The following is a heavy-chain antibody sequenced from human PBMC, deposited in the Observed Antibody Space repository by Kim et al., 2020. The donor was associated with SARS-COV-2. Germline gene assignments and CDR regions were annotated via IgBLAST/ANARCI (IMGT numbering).Heavy chain of an antibody. D-gene: IGHD6-13*01. CDR3: ARRPGTAAAGTAHCDP. J-gene: IGHJ5*02. V-gene: IGHV3-23*01. Sequence: GGSLRLSCAVSGFSFGIYAMSWVRQAPGKGLEWVSTIGGLDGGIFHADSVKGRFTISRDNSKNTLYLQMTNLKTEDTATYYCARRPGTAAAGTAHCDPWGQGTLGTVSS. CDR1: GFSFGIYA. CDR2: IGGLDGGI.